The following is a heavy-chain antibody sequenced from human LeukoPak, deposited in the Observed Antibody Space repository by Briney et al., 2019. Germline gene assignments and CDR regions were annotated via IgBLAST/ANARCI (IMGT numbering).Heavy chain of an antibody. CDR1: GFTFSTYS. CDR3: ARFALKTPPTD. CDR2: ISSSSTYI. J-gene: IGHJ4*02. V-gene: IGHV3-21*01. Sequence: GGSLRLSCAASGFTFSTYSMNWVRQAPGKGLEWVSSISSSSTYIYYADSVKGRFTISRDNAKNSPFLQMNSLRAEDTAVYYCARFALKTPPTDWGQGTLVTVSS.